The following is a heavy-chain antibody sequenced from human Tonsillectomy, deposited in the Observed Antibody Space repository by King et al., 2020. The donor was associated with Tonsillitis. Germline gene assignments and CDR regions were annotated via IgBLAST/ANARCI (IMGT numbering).Heavy chain of an antibody. J-gene: IGHJ4*02. V-gene: IGHV3-30*03. CDR1: GFNFSTYG. Sequence: VQLVESGGGVVQPGRSLRLSCATSGFNFSTYGMNWVRQAPGKGPEWVSAISFDGNTRHYADSVKGRFTISKDEPRKKVYLQMNFVRPEDTAVYYCARGGSDWYDGRDSWGQGTLVSVSS. CDR3: ARGGSDWYDGRDS. CDR2: ISFDGNTR. D-gene: IGHD6-13*01.